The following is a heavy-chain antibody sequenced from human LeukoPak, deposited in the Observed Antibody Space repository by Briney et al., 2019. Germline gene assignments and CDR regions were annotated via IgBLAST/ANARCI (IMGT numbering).Heavy chain of an antibody. J-gene: IGHJ5*02. CDR2: ISSRSDNI. Sequence: GGSLRLSCTASGLSFSSYSINWVRQAPGKGLEWVSSISSRSDNIYYADSVKGRFTISRDNAKKSLYLQMNSLRADDTAVYYCVRDLTWGQGALVTVSS. CDR3: VRDLT. CDR1: GLSFSSYS. V-gene: IGHV3-21*04.